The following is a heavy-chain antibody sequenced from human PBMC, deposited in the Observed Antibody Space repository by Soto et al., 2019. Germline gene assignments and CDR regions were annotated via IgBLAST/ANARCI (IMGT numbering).Heavy chain of an antibody. J-gene: IGHJ4*02. CDR3: ARAGDTAMGPDY. V-gene: IGHV1-69*02. CDR2: IIPILGIA. D-gene: IGHD5-18*01. Sequence: ASVKVSCKASGGTFSTYTISWVRQAPGQGLEWMGRIIPILGIANYAQKFQGRVTITADKSTSTAYMELSSLRSEDTAVYYCARAGDTAMGPDYWGQGTLVTVSS. CDR1: GGTFSTYT.